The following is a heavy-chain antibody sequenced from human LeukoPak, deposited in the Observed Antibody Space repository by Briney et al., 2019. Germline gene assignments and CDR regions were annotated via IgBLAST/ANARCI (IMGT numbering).Heavy chain of an antibody. D-gene: IGHD3-3*01. CDR3: ARGLRLRTISPHYYGMDV. V-gene: IGHV4-34*01. CDR1: GGSFSGYY. CDR2: INHSGST. Sequence: PSETLSLTCAVYGGSFSGYYWSWIRQPPGKGLEWIGEINHSGSTNYNPSPKSRVTISVDTSKNQFSLKLSSVTAADTAVYYCARGLRLRTISPHYYGMDVWGQGTTVTVSS. J-gene: IGHJ6*02.